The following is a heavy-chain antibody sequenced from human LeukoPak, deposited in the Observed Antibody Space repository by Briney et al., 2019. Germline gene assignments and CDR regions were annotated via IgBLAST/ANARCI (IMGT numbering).Heavy chain of an antibody. V-gene: IGHV3-21*01. CDR3: ARDPATVVTHPDY. D-gene: IGHD4-23*01. J-gene: IGHJ4*02. CDR2: ISSSSSYI. Sequence: GGSLRLSCAASGFTFSSYSMNWVRQAPGKGLEWVSSISSSSSYIYYADSVKGRFTISRDNAKNSLYLQMNSLRAEDTAVYYCARDPATVVTHPDYWGQGTLVTVSS. CDR1: GFTFSSYS.